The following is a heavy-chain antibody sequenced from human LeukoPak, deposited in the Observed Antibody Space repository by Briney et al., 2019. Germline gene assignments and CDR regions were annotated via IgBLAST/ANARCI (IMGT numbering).Heavy chain of an antibody. CDR3: ARVSQRLVFYYYYYYMDV. CDR2: IYYSGST. CDR1: GGSISSGGYS. Sequence: SQTLSLTCTVSGGSISSGGYSWSWIRQHPGKGLEWIGYIYYSGSTYYNPSLKSRVTISVDTSKNQFSLKLSSVTAADTAVYYCARVSQRLVFYYYYYYMDVWGKGTTVTVSS. J-gene: IGHJ6*03. V-gene: IGHV4-31*03. D-gene: IGHD6-6*01.